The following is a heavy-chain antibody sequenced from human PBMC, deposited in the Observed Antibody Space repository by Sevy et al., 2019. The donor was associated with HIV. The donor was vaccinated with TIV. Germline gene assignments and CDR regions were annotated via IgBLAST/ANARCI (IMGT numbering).Heavy chain of an antibody. J-gene: IGHJ6*02. D-gene: IGHD3-10*01. V-gene: IGHV4-39*01. CDR2: IYYSGST. Sequence: SETLSLTCTVSGGSISSSSYYWGWIRQPPGKGLEWIGSIYYSGSTYYNPSLKSRVTISVDTSKNQFSLKLSSVTAADTAVYYCARLESTYYYGLYYYYRMDVWGQGTTVTVSS. CDR1: GGSISSSSYY. CDR3: ARLESTYYYGLYYYYRMDV.